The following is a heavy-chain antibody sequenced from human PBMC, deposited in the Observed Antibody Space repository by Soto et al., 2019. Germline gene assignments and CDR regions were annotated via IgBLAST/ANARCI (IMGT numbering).Heavy chain of an antibody. J-gene: IGHJ3*02. Sequence: GGSLRLSCAASGFTVSSNYMSWVRQAPGKGLEWVSVIYSGGSTYYADSVKGRFTISRHNSKNTLYLQMNSLRAEDTAVYYCARESCSGGSCYLRAFDIWGQGTMVTVSS. V-gene: IGHV3-53*04. CDR1: GFTVSSNY. D-gene: IGHD2-15*01. CDR3: ARESCSGGSCYLRAFDI. CDR2: IYSGGST.